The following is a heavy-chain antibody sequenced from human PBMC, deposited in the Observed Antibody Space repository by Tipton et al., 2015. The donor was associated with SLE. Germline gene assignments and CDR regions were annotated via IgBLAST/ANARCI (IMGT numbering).Heavy chain of an antibody. CDR3: VRVFSGGFFDC. CDR2: ITGSGDRT. V-gene: IGHV3-23*01. J-gene: IGHJ4*02. D-gene: IGHD3-10*01. CDR1: GFTFSNYA. Sequence: SLRLSCEASGFTFSNYAMSWVRQAPGKGLEWVSAITGSGDRTYYIDSVKGRVTISRDNSKNSLYLQMNSLKTEDTAVYYCVRVFSGGFFDCWGQGMVVIVSS.